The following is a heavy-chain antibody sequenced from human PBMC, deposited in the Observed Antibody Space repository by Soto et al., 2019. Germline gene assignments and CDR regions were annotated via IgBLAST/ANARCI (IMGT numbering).Heavy chain of an antibody. CDR2: MYYSGTT. CDR1: GGSILNGGHY. V-gene: IGHV4-31*03. CDR3: ARVGCSGGSCYSGGYYYYGMDV. J-gene: IGHJ6*02. D-gene: IGHD2-15*01. Sequence: SETLSLTCTVSGGSILNGGHYWTWIRQHPGKGLEWIGYMYYSGTTYYNPSLKSRVTISVDTSKNQFSLKLSSVTAADTAVYYCARVGCSGGSCYSGGYYYYGMDVWGQGTTVTVYS.